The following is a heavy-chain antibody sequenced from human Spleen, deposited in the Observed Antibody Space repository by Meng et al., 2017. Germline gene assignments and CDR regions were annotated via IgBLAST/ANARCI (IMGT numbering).Heavy chain of an antibody. V-gene: IGHV1-69*05. CDR1: GGTFSSYA. D-gene: IGHD2-21*01. CDR2: IIPVLGTR. CDR3: ARGIGSVEYAFDI. J-gene: IGHJ3*02. Sequence: SVKVSCKASGGTFSSYAISWVRQAPGQGLEWMGGIIPVLGTRNYAQKFQGRVTITTDEPPSTAFRELSSLRSDDTAVYYCARGIGSVEYAFDIWGQGTMVTVSS.